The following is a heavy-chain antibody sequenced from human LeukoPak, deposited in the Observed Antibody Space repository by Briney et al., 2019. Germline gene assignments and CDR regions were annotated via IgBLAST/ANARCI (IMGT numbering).Heavy chain of an antibody. CDR1: GGSISGYY. J-gene: IGHJ4*02. D-gene: IGHD6-19*01. CDR2: IFYSGST. V-gene: IGHV4-59*01. Sequence: NSSETLSLTCTVSGGSISGYYWSWIRQPPGKGLEWIGYIFYSGSTNYNPSLKSRVTISVDTSKNQFSLKLSSVTAADTAVYYCATPGQWPVYFDYWGPGTLVTVSS. CDR3: ATPGQWPVYFDY.